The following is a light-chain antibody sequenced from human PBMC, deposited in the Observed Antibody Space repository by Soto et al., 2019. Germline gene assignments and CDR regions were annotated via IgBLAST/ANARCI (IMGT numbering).Light chain of an antibody. CDR1: QSVISNY. CDR3: HHYGNSPQT. Sequence: EIVLTQSPGTLSLSPGERATLSCRASQSVISNYLAWYQQKPGQAPRLLIYGASSRATGIPDRFSGSGSGTDFTLTISRLEPEDFAVYYCHHYGNSPQTFGQGTKVDMK. J-gene: IGKJ1*01. CDR2: GAS. V-gene: IGKV3-20*01.